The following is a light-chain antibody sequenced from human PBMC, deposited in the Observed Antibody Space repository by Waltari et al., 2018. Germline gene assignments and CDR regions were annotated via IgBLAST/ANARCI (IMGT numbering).Light chain of an antibody. V-gene: IGLV2-23*01. J-gene: IGLJ2*01. CDR3: CSYSSTRNLV. CDR2: EAT. CDR1: SNDLGTYNI. Sequence: LTQPAYVSGSLGPSHTLSCTGTSNDLGTYNIVSWYQQKPGKVPRLIIYEATKRPSGISDRFSGSQSDNTASLTISGLQTDYEADFFCCSYSSTRNLVFGGGTKLSVL.